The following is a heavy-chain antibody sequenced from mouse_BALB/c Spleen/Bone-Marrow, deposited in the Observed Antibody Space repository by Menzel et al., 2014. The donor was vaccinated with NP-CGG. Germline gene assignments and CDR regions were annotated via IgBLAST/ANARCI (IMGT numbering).Heavy chain of an antibody. V-gene: IGHV1-69*02. Sequence: QVQLKQSGAELVRPGASVKLSCKASGYTFTSYWINWVKQRPGQGLEWIGNIYPSDSYTNYNQKFKDKATLTVDKSSSTAYMQLGSPTSEDSAVYYCTREGYYGSSYVDYWGQGTTLTVSS. CDR1: GYTFTSYW. J-gene: IGHJ2*01. D-gene: IGHD1-1*01. CDR2: IYPSDSYT. CDR3: TREGYYGSSYVDY.